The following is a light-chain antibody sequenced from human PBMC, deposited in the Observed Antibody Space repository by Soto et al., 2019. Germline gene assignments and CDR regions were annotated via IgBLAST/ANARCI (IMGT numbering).Light chain of an antibody. J-gene: IGLJ1*01. CDR3: CSYAGSSTLYV. CDR2: EVN. CDR1: SSDVGSYNL. Sequence: QSALTRPASLSGSPGQSITISCTGTSSDVGSYNLVSWYQQHPGKAPKLMIYEVNKRPSGVSNRFSGSKSGNTASLTISGLQAEDEVDYYCCSYAGSSTLYVFGTGTKVTV. V-gene: IGLV2-23*02.